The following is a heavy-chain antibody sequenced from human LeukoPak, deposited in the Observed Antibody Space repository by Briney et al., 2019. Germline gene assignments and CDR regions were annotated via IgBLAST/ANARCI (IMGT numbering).Heavy chain of an antibody. D-gene: IGHD5-18*01. Sequence: GGSLRLSCAASGFTFSSYAMSWVRQAPGQGLEWMGWISAYNGNTNYAQKLQGRVTMTTDTSTSTAYMELRSLRSDDTAVYYCARDEDTAMVKRFDYWGQGTLVTVSS. CDR2: ISAYNGNT. CDR3: ARDEDTAMVKRFDY. J-gene: IGHJ4*02. CDR1: GFTFSSYA. V-gene: IGHV1-18*01.